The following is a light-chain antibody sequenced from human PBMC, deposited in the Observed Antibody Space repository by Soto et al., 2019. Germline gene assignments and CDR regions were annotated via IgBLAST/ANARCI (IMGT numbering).Light chain of an antibody. J-gene: IGLJ2*01. CDR1: SSDVGAFNY. Sequence: QSALTQPASVSGSPGQSITISCTGTSSDVGAFNYVSWYQQHPGKAPKLMIYYVTHRPSGVSNRFSGSKSGNTASLTISGLQAEEEDDYYCSSFTTSSTLFGGGTKLTV. CDR3: SSFTTSSTL. V-gene: IGLV2-14*01. CDR2: YVT.